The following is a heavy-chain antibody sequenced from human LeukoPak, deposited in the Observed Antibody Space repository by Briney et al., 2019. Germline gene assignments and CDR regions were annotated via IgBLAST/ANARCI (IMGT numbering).Heavy chain of an antibody. CDR1: GGTFSSYA. V-gene: IGHV1-69*13. D-gene: IGHD3-22*01. J-gene: IGHJ4*02. CDR3: GRAYEGDSSVYYTFGY. CDR2: IIPIFGTA. Sequence: ASVKVSCKASGGTFSSYAISWVRQAPGQGLEWMGGIIPIFGTANYAQKFQGRVTITADESTSTAYMELSSLRSEDTAVYYCGRAYEGDSSVYYTFGYWGKGTLVPVSS.